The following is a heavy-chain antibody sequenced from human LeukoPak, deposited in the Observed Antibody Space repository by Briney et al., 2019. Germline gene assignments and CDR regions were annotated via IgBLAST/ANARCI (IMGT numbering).Heavy chain of an antibody. V-gene: IGHV3-21*01. J-gene: IGHJ4*02. CDR3: ANHFACGSTSCPPFDS. Sequence: GGSLRLSCAASGLTVSSNYMSWVRQAPGKGLEWVSSISDNSYWIYYSDSVEGRFTISRDNAKNSLYLQMNSLRVEDTAVYYCANHFACGSTSCPPFDSWGQGTLVTVSS. CDR2: ISDNSYWI. CDR1: GLTVSSNY. D-gene: IGHD2-2*01.